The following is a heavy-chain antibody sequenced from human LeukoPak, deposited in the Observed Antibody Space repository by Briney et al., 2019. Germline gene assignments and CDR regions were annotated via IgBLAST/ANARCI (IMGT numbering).Heavy chain of an antibody. CDR2: INHSGST. CDR1: GXSFSGYY. CDR3: ARPGRVIRKFAFDI. J-gene: IGHJ3*02. D-gene: IGHD3-16*02. Sequence: SETLSLTCAVYGXSFSGYYWSWIRQPPGKGLEWIGEINHSGSTNYNPSLKSRVTISVDTSKNQFSLKLSSVTAADTAVYYCARPGRVIRKFAFDIWGQGTMVTVSS. V-gene: IGHV4-34*01.